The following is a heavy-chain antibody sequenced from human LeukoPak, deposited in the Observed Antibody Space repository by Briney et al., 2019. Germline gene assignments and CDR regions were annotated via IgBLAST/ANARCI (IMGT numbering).Heavy chain of an antibody. CDR2: ISYDGSNK. CDR1: GFTFSSYA. CDR3: ARDDYQLGMDV. V-gene: IGHV3-30-3*01. J-gene: IGHJ6*02. D-gene: IGHD2-2*01. Sequence: PGGSLRLSCAASGFTFSSYAMHWVRQAPGKGLEWVAVISYDGSNKYYADSVKGRFTISRDNAKNSLYLQMNSLRAEDTAVYYCARDDYQLGMDVWGQGTTVTVSS.